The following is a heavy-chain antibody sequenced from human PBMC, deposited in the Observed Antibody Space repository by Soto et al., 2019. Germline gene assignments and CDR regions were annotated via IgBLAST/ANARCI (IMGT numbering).Heavy chain of an antibody. CDR3: ARDEGAAAGTHSFDY. CDR2: ISYDGSNK. Sequence: GGSLRLSCAASGFTFSSYAMHWVHQAPGKGLEWVAVISYDGSNKYYADSVKGRFTISRDNSKNTLYLQMNSLRAEDTAVYYCARDEGAAAGTHSFDYWGQGTLVTVSS. J-gene: IGHJ4*02. D-gene: IGHD6-13*01. CDR1: GFTFSSYA. V-gene: IGHV3-30-3*01.